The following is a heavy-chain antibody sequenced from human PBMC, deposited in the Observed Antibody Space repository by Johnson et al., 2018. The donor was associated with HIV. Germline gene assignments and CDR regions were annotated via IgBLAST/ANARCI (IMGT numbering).Heavy chain of an antibody. D-gene: IGHD3-10*01. CDR3: AREGQEFNDAFDI. Sequence: QVQLVESGGGVVQPGRSLRLSCAASGFTFSNYAMHWVRQAPGKGLEWVAVISYDGSNKYYADSVKGRFTISRDNSKNTLYLQMNSLRAEDTAGYYCAREGQEFNDAFDIWGQGTMVTVSS. V-gene: IGHV3-30*04. CDR1: GFTFSNYA. J-gene: IGHJ3*02. CDR2: ISYDGSNK.